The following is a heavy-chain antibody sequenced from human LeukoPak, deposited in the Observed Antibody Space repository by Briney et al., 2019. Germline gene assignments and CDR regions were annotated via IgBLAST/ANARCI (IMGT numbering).Heavy chain of an antibody. Sequence: ASVKVSCKASGYTFTSYYMHWVRQAPGQGLEWMGIINPSGGSTSYAQKFQGRVTMTRDTSTSTVYMELSSLRSEDTAVYYCAREYSVIQNVLVSSTYYMDVWGKGTTVTVSS. V-gene: IGHV1-46*01. D-gene: IGHD6-6*01. CDR3: AREYSVIQNVLVSSTYYMDV. CDR1: GYTFTSYY. J-gene: IGHJ6*03. CDR2: INPSGGST.